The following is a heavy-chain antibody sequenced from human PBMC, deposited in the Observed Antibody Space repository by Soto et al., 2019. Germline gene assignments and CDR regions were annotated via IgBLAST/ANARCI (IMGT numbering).Heavy chain of an antibody. CDR3: ATHVGYSSPGGAFDI. V-gene: IGHV1-69*13. CDR1: GGTFSSYA. J-gene: IGHJ3*02. D-gene: IGHD6-13*01. CDR2: IIPIFGTA. Sequence: SVKVSCKASGGTFSSYAISWVRQAPGQGLELMGGIIPIFGTANYAQKFQGRVTITADESTSTAYMELSSLRSEDMAVYYCATHVGYSSPGGAFDIWGQGTMVTV.